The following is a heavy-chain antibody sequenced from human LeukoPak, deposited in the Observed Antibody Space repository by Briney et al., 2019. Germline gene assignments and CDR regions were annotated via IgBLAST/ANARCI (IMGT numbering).Heavy chain of an antibody. Sequence: GASVKVSCKASGGTFSSYAMNWVRQAPGQGLEWMGWINTNTGNPTYAQGFTGRFVFSLDTSVSTAYLQISSLKAEDTAVYYCARDGEQLTPDYWGQGTLVTVSS. D-gene: IGHD6-6*01. J-gene: IGHJ4*02. CDR2: INTNTGNP. V-gene: IGHV7-4-1*02. CDR1: GGTFSSYA. CDR3: ARDGEQLTPDY.